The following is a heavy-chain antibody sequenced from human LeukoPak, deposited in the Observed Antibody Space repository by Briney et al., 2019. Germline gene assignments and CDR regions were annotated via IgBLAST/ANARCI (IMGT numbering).Heavy chain of an antibody. V-gene: IGHV4-59*11. Sequence: SETLSLTCTVSGGSISSHYWSWIRQPPGKGLEWIGYIYYSGSTNYNPSLKSRVTISVDTSKNQFSLKLSSETAADTAVYYCARGEQPVNWFDPWGQGTLVTVSS. J-gene: IGHJ5*02. CDR1: GGSISSHY. D-gene: IGHD6-6*01. CDR3: ARGEQPVNWFDP. CDR2: IYYSGST.